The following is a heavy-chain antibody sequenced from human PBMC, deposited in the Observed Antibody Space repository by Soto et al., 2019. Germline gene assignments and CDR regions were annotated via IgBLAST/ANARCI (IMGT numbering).Heavy chain of an antibody. V-gene: IGHV4-61*01. Sequence: QVQLQESGPGLVKPSETLSLTCTVSGGSVSSGSHYWSWIRQPPGKGLEWIGYIYYSGSTNYNPSLKSRVXIXXDTAKHQFSLKLSSVTAADTAVYYCARVATAMVDYWGQGTLVTVSS. CDR3: ARVATAMVDY. CDR1: GGSVSSGSHY. J-gene: IGHJ4*02. D-gene: IGHD5-18*01. CDR2: IYYSGST.